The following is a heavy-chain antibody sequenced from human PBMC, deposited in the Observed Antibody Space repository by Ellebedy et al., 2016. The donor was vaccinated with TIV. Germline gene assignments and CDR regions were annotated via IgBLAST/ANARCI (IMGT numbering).Heavy chain of an antibody. CDR1: GFTFSGYY. CDR2: INTDGSSA. CDR3: TRESIRYFDWDY. Sequence: PGGSLRLSCEVSGFTFSGYYMHWVRQVPGKGPEWVARINTDGSSASYADSVEGRFTISRDNARKTLFLQVDILRAEDTAVYYCTRESIRYFDWDYWGQGTLVSVSS. J-gene: IGHJ4*02. V-gene: IGHV3-74*01. D-gene: IGHD3-9*01.